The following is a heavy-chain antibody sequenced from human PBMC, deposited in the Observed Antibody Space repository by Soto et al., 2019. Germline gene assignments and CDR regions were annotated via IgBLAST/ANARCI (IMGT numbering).Heavy chain of an antibody. V-gene: IGHV1-8*01. D-gene: IGHD3-10*02. Sequence: QVQLVQSGAEVKKPGASVKVSCKASGYTFTSYDINWVRQATGQGLEWMGWMNPNSGNTGYAQKFQGRVTMTRNTXIXXAYMELSSLRSEDTAVYYCARGEQTYVDYYYGMDVWGQGTTVTVSS. CDR1: GYTFTSYD. CDR3: ARGEQTYVDYYYGMDV. J-gene: IGHJ6*02. CDR2: MNPNSGNT.